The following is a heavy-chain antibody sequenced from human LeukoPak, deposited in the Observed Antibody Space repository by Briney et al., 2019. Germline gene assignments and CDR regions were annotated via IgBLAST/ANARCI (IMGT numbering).Heavy chain of an antibody. CDR3: ARVVFFLKQQTAYEILTGYSSYYFDY. CDR1: GGCISSHY. Sequence: PSDNSSIICTVSGGCISSHYWSWIRKPPAKELEWIGYNYYTGRTKYNPFLKIRVTISVGTYKNQFSLKLSSVTAADTAVYYCARVVFFLKQQTAYEILTGYSSYYFDYWGQGTLVTVSS. CDR2: NYYTGRT. V-gene: IGHV4-59*11. D-gene: IGHD3-9*01. J-gene: IGHJ4*02.